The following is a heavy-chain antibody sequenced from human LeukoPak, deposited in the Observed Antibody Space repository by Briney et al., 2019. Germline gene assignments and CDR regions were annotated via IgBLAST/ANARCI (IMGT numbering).Heavy chain of an antibody. Sequence: GGSLRLSCAASGFTFRSYSMNWVRQAPGKGLEWVSAIDPSSTYIYYADSVKGRFTISRDNAKNSLYLQMNSLRAEDTAVYYCARGFGDKPSGVGIEDYWGQGTLVTVSS. V-gene: IGHV3-21*01. J-gene: IGHJ4*02. CDR2: IDPSSTYI. D-gene: IGHD3-10*01. CDR3: ARGFGDKPSGVGIEDY. CDR1: GFTFRSYS.